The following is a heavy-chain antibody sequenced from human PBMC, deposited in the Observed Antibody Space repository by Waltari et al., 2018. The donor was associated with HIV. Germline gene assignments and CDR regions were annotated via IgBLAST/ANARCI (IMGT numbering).Heavy chain of an antibody. D-gene: IGHD3-9*01. CDR3: ARVDILTGSYYYYGMDV. V-gene: IGHV4-38-2*01. CDR1: GYSISSGYY. Sequence: QVQLQESGPGLVKPSETLSLTCAVSGYSISSGYYWGWIRQPPGKGLEWIGSSYHSGSTYYNPSLKSRVTISVDTSKNQFSLKLSSVTAADTAVYYCARVDILTGSYYYYGMDVWGQGTTVTVSS. CDR2: SYHSGST. J-gene: IGHJ6*02.